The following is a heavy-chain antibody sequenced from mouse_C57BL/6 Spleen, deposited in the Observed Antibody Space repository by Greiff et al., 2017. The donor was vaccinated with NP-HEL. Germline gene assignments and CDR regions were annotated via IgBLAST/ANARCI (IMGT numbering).Heavy chain of an antibody. D-gene: IGHD2-4*01. J-gene: IGHJ2*01. CDR2: IDPETGGT. Sequence: QVQLQQSGAELVRPGASVTLSCKASGYTFTDYEMHWVKQTPVHGLEWIGAIDPETGGTAYNQKFKGKAILTADKSSSTAYMEPRSLTSEDSAVYYCTRRDDYDEGDYFDYWGQGTTLTVSS. CDR3: TRRDDYDEGDYFDY. V-gene: IGHV1-15*01. CDR1: GYTFTDYE.